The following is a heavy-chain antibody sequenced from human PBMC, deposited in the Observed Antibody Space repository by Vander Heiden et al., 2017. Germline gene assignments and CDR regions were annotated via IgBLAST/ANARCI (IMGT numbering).Heavy chain of an antibody. J-gene: IGHJ6*02. CDR2: INHSGST. CDR3: ASAYCGGDCYSGYYYGMDA. CDR1: SGYY. V-gene: IGHV4-34*01. Sequence: SGYYWSWIRQPPGKGLVWIGEINHSGSTNYNPSLKRRVTISVDTSKNQFSLKLSSVTAADRAVYYCASAYCGGDCYSGYYYGMDAWGQGTTVTVSS. D-gene: IGHD2-21*02.